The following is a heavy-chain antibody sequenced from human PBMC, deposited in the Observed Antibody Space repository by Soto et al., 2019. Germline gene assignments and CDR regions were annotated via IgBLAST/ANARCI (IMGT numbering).Heavy chain of an antibody. CDR2: INPATGAA. CDR3: ARGGGVGVAGSAAFDM. D-gene: IGHD3-3*01. J-gene: IGHJ3*02. Sequence: QLHLVQSGAVVKKPGASVTVSCSASGYPVTAYYMHWVRQAPGLGLEWMGGINPATGAAKYTQTFQGRFTMTRDTSRSTVFMELRGLASEDTVFFYCARGGGVGVAGSAAFDMWGQGTLVTVSS. CDR1: GYPVTAYY. V-gene: IGHV1-2*05.